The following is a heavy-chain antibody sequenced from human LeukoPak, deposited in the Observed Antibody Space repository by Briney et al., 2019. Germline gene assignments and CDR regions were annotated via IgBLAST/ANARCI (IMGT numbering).Heavy chain of an antibody. CDR1: GYTFTSYG. CDR3: ARDLEPYGGNLGAGDY. CDR2: ISAYNGNT. J-gene: IGHJ4*02. D-gene: IGHD4-23*01. V-gene: IGHV1-18*01. Sequence: ASVKVSCKASGYTFTSYGIIWVRQAPGQGLEWMGWISAYNGNTNYAQKLQGRVTMTIDTSTSTAYMELRSLRSDDTAVYYCARDLEPYGGNLGAGDYWGQGTLVTVSS.